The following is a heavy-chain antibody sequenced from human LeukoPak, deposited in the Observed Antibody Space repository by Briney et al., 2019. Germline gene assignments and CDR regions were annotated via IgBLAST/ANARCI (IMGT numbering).Heavy chain of an antibody. CDR1: GYPFTTYE. J-gene: IGHJ5*02. V-gene: IGHV1-8*01. CDR2: VHPDTGYA. CDR3: ARGPRKDP. Sequence: ASVKVSCKTSGYPFTTYEINWVRQAAGQGLEWMGWVHPDTGYADYAQKFQGRVTMTSDTSISTAYMELRSLRSDDTAVYFCARGPRKDPWGQGTLVTVSS. D-gene: IGHD1-14*01.